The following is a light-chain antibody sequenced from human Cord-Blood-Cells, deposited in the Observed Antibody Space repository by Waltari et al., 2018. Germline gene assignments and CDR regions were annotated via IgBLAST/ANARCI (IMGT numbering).Light chain of an antibody. J-gene: IGKJ4*01. CDR1: QDISNY. CDR2: DSS. Sequence: DIQMTHSPYSLSASVGDRVTITCQASQDISNYLNWYQQKPGQAHKLLIYDSSNLETVVPSRFSGSGSGTDFTFTISSLQPEDIATYYCQQYDNLPLTFGGGTKVEIK. V-gene: IGKV1-33*01. CDR3: QQYDNLPLT.